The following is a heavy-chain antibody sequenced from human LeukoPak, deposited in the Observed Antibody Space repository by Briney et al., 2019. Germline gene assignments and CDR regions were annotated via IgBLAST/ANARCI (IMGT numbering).Heavy chain of an antibody. Sequence: PSETLSLTCAVYGGSFSGYYWSWIRQPPGKGLEWIGEINHSGSTNYNPSLKSRVTISLDTSKNQFSLKLSSVTAADTAVYYCARGGLGYCSGGSYSHEYFQHWGQGTLVTVSS. J-gene: IGHJ1*01. V-gene: IGHV4-34*01. CDR1: GGSFSGYY. CDR3: ARGGLGYCSGGSYSHEYFQH. D-gene: IGHD2-15*01. CDR2: INHSGST.